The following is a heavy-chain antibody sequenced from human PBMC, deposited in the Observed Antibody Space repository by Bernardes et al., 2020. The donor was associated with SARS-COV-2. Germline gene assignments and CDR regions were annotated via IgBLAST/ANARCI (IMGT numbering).Heavy chain of an antibody. CDR2: INPNSGGT. J-gene: IGHJ5*02. CDR1: GYTFTGYY. V-gene: IGHV1-2*02. CDR3: ARFARVVVLEWFSPGDNWFDP. Sequence: ASVKVSCKASGYTFTGYYMHWVRQAPGQGLEWMGWINPNSGGTNYAQKFQGRVTMTRDTSISTAYMELSRLRSDDTAVYYCARFARVVVLEWFSPGDNWFDPWGQGTLVTVSS. D-gene: IGHD3-3*01.